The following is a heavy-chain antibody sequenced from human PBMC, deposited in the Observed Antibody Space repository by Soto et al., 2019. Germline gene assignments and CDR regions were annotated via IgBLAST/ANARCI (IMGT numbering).Heavy chain of an antibody. V-gene: IGHV3-23*01. D-gene: IGHD6-13*01. CDR3: AGRGPSFSYSSTWYKDY. J-gene: IGHJ4*02. CDR2: ISASGGGA. Sequence: EVHLLESGGGLVQPGGSLRLSCAASGFTFSSYVMTWVRQAPGKGLEWVSGISASGGGAYYADSVKGRFTISRDNSKNTLYLQMNSLRGDDTAVYYCAGRGPSFSYSSTWYKDYWGQGTLVTVSS. CDR1: GFTFSSYV.